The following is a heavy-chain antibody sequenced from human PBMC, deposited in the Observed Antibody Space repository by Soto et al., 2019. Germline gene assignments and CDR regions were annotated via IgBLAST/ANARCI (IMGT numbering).Heavy chain of an antibody. J-gene: IGHJ5*02. CDR3: ARERTECDGSSCPKEVWFDP. CDR2: IYYSGST. V-gene: IGHV4-39*01. D-gene: IGHD6-13*01. CDR1: GGSISSSSYY. Sequence: SSETLSLTCTVSGGSISSSSYYWGWIRQPPGKGLEWIGSIYYSGSTYYNPSLKSRVTISVDTSKNQFSLKLSSVTAADTAVYYWARERTECDGSSCPKEVWFDPWGQGTLVTVSS.